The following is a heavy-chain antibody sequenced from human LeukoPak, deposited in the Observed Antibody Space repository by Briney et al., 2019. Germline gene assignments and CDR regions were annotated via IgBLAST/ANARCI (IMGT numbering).Heavy chain of an antibody. CDR1: GDSITTNSYW. V-gene: IGHV4-39*01. J-gene: IGHJ4*02. CDR2: IYSSGNS. Sequence: SETLSLTCSLSGDSITTNSYWWGWIRQSPGKGLEWIGSIYSSGNSYYNPSLKSRATISPDTSKNQYSLRLTSVTAADTAMYYCARHDVVPVIRRGFDFWGQGTLVTVSS. D-gene: IGHD2-21*02. CDR3: ARHDVVPVIRRGFDF.